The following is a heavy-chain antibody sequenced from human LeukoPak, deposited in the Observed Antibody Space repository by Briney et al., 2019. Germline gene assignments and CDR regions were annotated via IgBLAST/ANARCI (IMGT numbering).Heavy chain of an antibody. CDR1: GGSIRSFY. CDR2: IYSSGST. Sequence: SETLSLTCTVSGGSIRSFYWSWFRQPPGKGLERIGYIYSSGSTNYNPSLRSRVTISVDMSKNQFSLKLSSVTAADTAVYYCARKAGYYGSENDYWGQGTLVIVSS. CDR3: ARKAGYYGSENDY. D-gene: IGHD3-10*01. J-gene: IGHJ4*02. V-gene: IGHV4-4*09.